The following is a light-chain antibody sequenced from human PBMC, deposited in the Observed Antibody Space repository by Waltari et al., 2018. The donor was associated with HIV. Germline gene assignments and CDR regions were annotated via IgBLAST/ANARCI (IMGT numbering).Light chain of an antibody. CDR1: SSDVGGYNY. CDR2: DVS. V-gene: IGLV2-23*02. J-gene: IGLJ3*02. Sequence: QSALTQPASVSGSPGQSLTISCTGTSSDVGGYNYVSWYQQPPGKAPKLMIYDVSKWPSGVSNRFSGSKSGNTASLTISGLQAEDEADYYCCSYAGSSTWVFGGGTKLTVL. CDR3: CSYAGSSTWV.